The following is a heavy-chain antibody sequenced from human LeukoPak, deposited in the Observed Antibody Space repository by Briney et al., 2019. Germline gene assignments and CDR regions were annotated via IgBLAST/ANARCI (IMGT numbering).Heavy chain of an antibody. J-gene: IGHJ4*02. Sequence: SETLSLTCTVSGGSISSYYWSWVRQPPGKGLEWIWYIYYSGSTNYNPSLKSRVTISVDTSKNQFSLKLRSLTAADTAVYYCARHSYDFWSGYTYYFDYWGQGTLVTVSS. CDR3: ARHSYDFWSGYTYYFDY. CDR2: IYYSGST. CDR1: GGSISSYY. V-gene: IGHV4-59*08. D-gene: IGHD3-3*01.